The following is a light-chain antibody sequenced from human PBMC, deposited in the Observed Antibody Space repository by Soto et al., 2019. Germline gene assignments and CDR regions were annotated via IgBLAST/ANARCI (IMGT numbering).Light chain of an antibody. V-gene: IGKV3-11*01. Sequence: EIVLTQSPATLSLSPGETATLSCRASQSVGSYLACYQQKPGQAPRLLIYDAFNRATGIPARFSGSGSGPDSTLTISSLGPEDFAVYYCQQRSNWPPVTFGGGTKVEIK. CDR1: QSVGSY. CDR2: DAF. CDR3: QQRSNWPPVT. J-gene: IGKJ4*01.